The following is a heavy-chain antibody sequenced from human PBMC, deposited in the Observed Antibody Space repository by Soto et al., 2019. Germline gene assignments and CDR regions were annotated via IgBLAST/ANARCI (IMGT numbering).Heavy chain of an antibody. CDR1: EFTFNNYA. D-gene: IGHD3-3*01. CDR3: AKVESYDFWGGYDYYDYSHYGMDV. Sequence: LSLSCAASEFTFNNYAMTWVRQTPGKGLEWVAGISGPGGRTYYADSVKGRFTISRDNSKNTLFLQMNGLRGEDTAVYYCAKVESYDFWGGYDYYDYSHYGMDVWGQGTTVTVSS. J-gene: IGHJ6*02. CDR2: ISGPGGRT. V-gene: IGHV3-23*01.